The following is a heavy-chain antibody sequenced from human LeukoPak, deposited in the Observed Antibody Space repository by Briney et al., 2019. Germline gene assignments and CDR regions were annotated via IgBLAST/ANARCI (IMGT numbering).Heavy chain of an antibody. J-gene: IGHJ5*02. D-gene: IGHD5-12*01. V-gene: IGHV1-18*01. Sequence: ASVKVSCKASGYTFTDYGFSWVRQAPGQGLEWMGWISVYNGHTNYAQNFHNRVTLTTDTSTSMAYMELRSLRSDDTAVYYCARHSGYALYNWFDPWGQGTLVTVSS. CDR1: GYTFTDYG. CDR2: ISVYNGHT. CDR3: ARHSGYALYNWFDP.